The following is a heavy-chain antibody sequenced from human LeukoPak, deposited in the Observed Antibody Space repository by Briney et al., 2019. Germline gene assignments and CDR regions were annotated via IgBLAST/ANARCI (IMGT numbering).Heavy chain of an antibody. V-gene: IGHV3-7*01. D-gene: IGHD2-15*01. J-gene: IGHJ3*01. Sequence: GGXLRLSCAASGFTFSTYWMNWVGQAPGKGLEGVADIKPDGSHVSYVDSVKGRFSISRDNAQNSLYLQVSSLRAEDTAIYYCAREGRLLGAFDVWGQGTMVTVSS. CDR1: GFTFSTYW. CDR3: AREGRLLGAFDV. CDR2: IKPDGSHV.